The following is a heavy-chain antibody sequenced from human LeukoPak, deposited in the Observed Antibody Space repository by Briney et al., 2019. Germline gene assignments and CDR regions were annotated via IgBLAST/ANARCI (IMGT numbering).Heavy chain of an antibody. CDR1: GFTFNSYG. V-gene: IGHV3-30*02. CDR2: IRYDGSKS. J-gene: IGHJ3*02. CDR3: AKDGGSGSYFALDI. Sequence: GGSLSLSCAASGFTFNSYGMHWVRQAPGKGLEWVAFIRYDGSKSYFADSVKGRFALSRDNSKNTLYLQRSSLRPEDTAVYFCAKDGGSGSYFALDIWGQGTMVTVSS. D-gene: IGHD1-26*01.